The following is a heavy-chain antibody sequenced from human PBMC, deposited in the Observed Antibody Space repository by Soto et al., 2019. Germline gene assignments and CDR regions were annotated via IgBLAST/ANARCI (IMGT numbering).Heavy chain of an antibody. CDR3: ARAHDSSGYYCDY. D-gene: IGHD3-22*01. CDR2: IYYSGST. V-gene: IGHV4-59*12. CDR1: GGSISSYY. J-gene: IGHJ4*02. Sequence: PSETLSLTCTVSGGSISSYYWIWIRQPPGKGLEWIGYIYYSGSTNYNPSLKSRVTISVDASKNQFSLKLSSVTAADTAVYYCARAHDSSGYYCDYWGQGTQVTVSS.